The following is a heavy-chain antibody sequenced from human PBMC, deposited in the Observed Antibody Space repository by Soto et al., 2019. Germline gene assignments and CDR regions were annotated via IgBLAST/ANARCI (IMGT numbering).Heavy chain of an antibody. CDR1: GYTFTSYY. CDR3: ARHGVRRLLNTNYYYYYMDV. Sequence: ASVKVSCKASGYTFTSYYMHWVRQAPGQGLEWMGIINPSGGSTSYAQKFQGRVTMTRDTSTSTVYMELSSLRSEDTAVYYCARHGVRRLLNTNYYYYYMDVWGKGTTVTVSS. D-gene: IGHD2-15*01. J-gene: IGHJ6*03. V-gene: IGHV1-46*01. CDR2: INPSGGST.